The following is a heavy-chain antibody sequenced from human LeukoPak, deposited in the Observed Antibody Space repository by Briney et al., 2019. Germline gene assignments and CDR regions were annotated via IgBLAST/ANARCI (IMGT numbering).Heavy chain of an antibody. Sequence: SETLSLTXTVSGGSISSSSYYWGWIRQPPGKGLEWIGSIYYSGSTYYNPSLKSRVTISVDTSKNQFSLKLSSVTAADTAVYYCARRDSSSWYNWFDPWGQGTLVTVSS. CDR2: IYYSGST. CDR1: GGSISSSSYY. CDR3: ARRDSSSWYNWFDP. D-gene: IGHD6-13*01. J-gene: IGHJ5*02. V-gene: IGHV4-39*01.